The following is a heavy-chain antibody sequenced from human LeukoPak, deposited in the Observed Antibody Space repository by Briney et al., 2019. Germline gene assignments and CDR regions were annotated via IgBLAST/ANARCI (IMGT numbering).Heavy chain of an antibody. CDR3: ARDRVYSSSSGYFQH. CDR2: ISYDGSNK. Sequence: GGSLRLSCAASGFTFSSYAMHWVRQAPGKGLEWVAVISYDGSNKYYADSVKGRFTISRDNSKNTLYLQMNSLRAEDTAVYYCARDRVYSSSSGYFQHWGQGTLVTVSS. V-gene: IGHV3-30*04. J-gene: IGHJ1*01. CDR1: GFTFSSYA. D-gene: IGHD6-6*01.